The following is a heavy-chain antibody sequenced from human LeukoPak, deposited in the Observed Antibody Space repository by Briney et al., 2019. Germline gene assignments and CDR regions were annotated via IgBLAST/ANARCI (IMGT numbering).Heavy chain of an antibody. CDR3: ATAGAGAVALDY. CDR1: GYTFTDYY. J-gene: IGHJ4*02. CDR2: FNPYSGGT. Sequence: ASVKVSCKASGYTFTDYYIHWVRQAPGQGLGWMGWFNPYSGGTNYAEKFQGRVTMTRDTSITTAYMELSSLRSDDTAVYYCATAGAGAVALDYWGQGTLVTVSS. D-gene: IGHD6-19*01. V-gene: IGHV1-2*02.